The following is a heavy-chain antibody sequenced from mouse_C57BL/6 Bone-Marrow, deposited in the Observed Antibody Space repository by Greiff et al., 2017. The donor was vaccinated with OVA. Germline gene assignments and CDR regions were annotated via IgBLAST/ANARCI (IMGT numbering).Heavy chain of an antibody. CDR1: GYTFTSYW. V-gene: IGHV1-61*01. CDR3: ARCGYYYGSSSMDYAMDY. Sequence: QVQLQQPGAELVRPGSSVKLSCKASGYTFTSYWMDWVKQRPGQGLEWIGNIYPSDSETHYNQKFKDKATLTVDKSSSTAYMQLSSLTSEDSAVYYCARCGYYYGSSSMDYAMDYWGQGTSVTVSS. D-gene: IGHD1-1*01. J-gene: IGHJ4*01. CDR2: IYPSDSET.